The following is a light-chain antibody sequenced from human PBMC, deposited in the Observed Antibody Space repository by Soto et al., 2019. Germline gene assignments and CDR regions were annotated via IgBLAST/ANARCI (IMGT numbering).Light chain of an antibody. Sequence: QSALTQPASVSGSPGQSITISCTGSSSDVGGYNFVSWYQQHSDKAPKLIIYEINNRPSGVSHRFSGSKSGNTASLTISGLQAEDEADYYCSSYTSSGTLVVFGGGTKLTVL. J-gene: IGLJ2*01. CDR3: SSYTSSGTLVV. CDR2: EIN. V-gene: IGLV2-14*01. CDR1: SSDVGGYNF.